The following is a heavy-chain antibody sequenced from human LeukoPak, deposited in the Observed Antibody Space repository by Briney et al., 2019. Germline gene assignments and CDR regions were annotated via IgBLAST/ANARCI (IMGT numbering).Heavy chain of an antibody. CDR3: ARVWVVPAASNDYYGMDV. CDR2: IWYDGSNK. D-gene: IGHD2-2*01. Sequence: GGSLRLSCAASGFTFSSYGMPWVRQAPGKGLEWVAVIWYDGSNKYYADSVKGRFTISRDNSKNTLYLQMNSLRAEDTAVYYCARVWVVPAASNDYYGMDVWGQGTTVTVSS. CDR1: GFTFSSYG. V-gene: IGHV3-33*01. J-gene: IGHJ6*02.